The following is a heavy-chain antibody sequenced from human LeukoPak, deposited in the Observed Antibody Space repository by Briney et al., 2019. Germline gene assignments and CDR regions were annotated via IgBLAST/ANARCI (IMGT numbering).Heavy chain of an antibody. CDR3: AKPSGSGVDY. J-gene: IGHJ4*02. V-gene: IGHV3-30*02. D-gene: IGHD1-26*01. CDR1: GFIFDTHD. CDR2: IRSDGYHT. Sequence: GGSLRLSCGASGFIFDTHDMHWDRQAPGKGLEWVAFIRSDGYHTYYADSVKGRFTITRDNSKNTLYLQMNSLRLEDMAVYYCAKPSGSGVDYWGRGTRVTVSS.